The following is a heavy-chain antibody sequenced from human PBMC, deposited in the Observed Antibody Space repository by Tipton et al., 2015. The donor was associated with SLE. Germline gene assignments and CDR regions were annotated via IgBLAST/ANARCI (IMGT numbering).Heavy chain of an antibody. CDR1: GGSFSGYY. V-gene: IGHV4-34*01. J-gene: IGHJ4*02. CDR2: INHSGST. D-gene: IGHD6-13*01. Sequence: LRLSCAVYGGSFSGYYWSWIRQPPGKGLEWIGEINHSGSTNYNPSLKSRVTISVDTSKSQFSLRLSSVTAADTAVYYCARRGIAAAGVDYWGQGTLVTVSS. CDR3: ARRGIAAAGVDY.